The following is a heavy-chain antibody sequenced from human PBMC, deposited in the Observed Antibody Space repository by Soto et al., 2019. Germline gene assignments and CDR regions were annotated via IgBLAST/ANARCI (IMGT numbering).Heavy chain of an antibody. J-gene: IGHJ6*02. D-gene: IGHD6-6*01. CDR1: GFTFDDYT. Sequence: GRSLRLSCAASGFTFDDYTMHWVRQAPGKGLEWVSLISWDGGSTYYADSVKGRFTISRDNSKNSLYLQMNSLRTEDTALYYCAKDLHSSSSFYGMDVWGQGTTVTVSS. V-gene: IGHV3-43*01. CDR3: AKDLHSSSSFYGMDV. CDR2: ISWDGGST.